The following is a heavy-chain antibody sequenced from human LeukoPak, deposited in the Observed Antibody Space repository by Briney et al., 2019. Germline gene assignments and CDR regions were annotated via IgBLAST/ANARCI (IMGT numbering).Heavy chain of an antibody. D-gene: IGHD2-21*02. Sequence: PSETLSLTCAVSGGSISSSSYYWGWIRQPPGKGLEWIGSIYYSGSTYYNPSLKSRVTISVDTSKNQFSLKLSSVTAADTAVYYCARSPTYCGGDCYSGYFDYWGQGTLVTVSS. CDR2: IYYSGST. V-gene: IGHV4-39*07. CDR3: ARSPTYCGGDCYSGYFDY. J-gene: IGHJ4*02. CDR1: GGSISSSSYY.